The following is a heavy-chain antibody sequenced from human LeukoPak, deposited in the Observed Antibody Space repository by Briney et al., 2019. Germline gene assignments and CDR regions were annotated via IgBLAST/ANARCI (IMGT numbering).Heavy chain of an antibody. CDR3: ARLVTGTTVINSGWFDP. CDR2: IYSGGNT. D-gene: IGHD4-23*01. J-gene: IGHJ5*02. CDR1: GITVSGNY. V-gene: IGHV3-66*04. Sequence: GGSLRLSCAAPGITVSGNYMAWVRQAPGQGLEWASVIYSGGNTSHADSVKGRFSISRDNSKNTVYLQMNGLRVEDTAVYYCARLVTGTTVINSGWFDPWGRGTLVTVSS.